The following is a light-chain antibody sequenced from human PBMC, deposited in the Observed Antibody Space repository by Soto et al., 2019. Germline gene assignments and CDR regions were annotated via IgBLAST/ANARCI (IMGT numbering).Light chain of an antibody. CDR2: DAS. V-gene: IGKV3-11*01. CDR3: QQRSNWPPLT. Sequence: EIVLTQSPATLSVSPGERATLSCRASQSVSSSLAWYQHKPGQAPRLLIYDASNRATGIPARFSGSGSGTDFTLTISSIEPEDFAVYYCQQRSNWPPLTFGGGTKVEIK. J-gene: IGKJ4*01. CDR1: QSVSSS.